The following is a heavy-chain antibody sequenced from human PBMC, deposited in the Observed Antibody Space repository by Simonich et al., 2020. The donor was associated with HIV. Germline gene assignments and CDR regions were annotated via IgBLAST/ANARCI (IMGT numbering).Heavy chain of an antibody. V-gene: IGHV1-2*06. Sequence: QVQLVQSGAEVKKPGASVKVSCKVSGYTLTELSMHWVRQAPGKGLEWMGRINPNSGGTDYPQKFQGRVTMTRDTSINTAYMVVSKLRSDDTAVYYCATHGPGSSSSALDIWGQGTIITVSS. J-gene: IGHJ3*02. D-gene: IGHD6-6*01. CDR2: INPNSGGT. CDR1: GYTLTELS. CDR3: ATHGPGSSSSALDI.